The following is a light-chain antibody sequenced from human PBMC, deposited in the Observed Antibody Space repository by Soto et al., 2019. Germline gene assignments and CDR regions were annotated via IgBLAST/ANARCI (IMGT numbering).Light chain of an antibody. CDR2: EVN. Sequence: QSALTQPPSASGSPGQSFAISCTGPSSDVGGYNYVSWYQQHPGKAPKLMIYEVNKRPSGVPDRFSGSKSGNTASLTVSGLQAEDEADYYCSSYAGSSNVFGTGTKLTVL. CDR3: SSYAGSSNV. J-gene: IGLJ1*01. V-gene: IGLV2-8*01. CDR1: SSDVGGYNY.